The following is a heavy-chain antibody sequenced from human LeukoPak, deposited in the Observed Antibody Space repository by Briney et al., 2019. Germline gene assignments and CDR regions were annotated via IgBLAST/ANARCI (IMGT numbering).Heavy chain of an antibody. CDR2: MSSSGSSI. V-gene: IGHV3-21*04. J-gene: IGHJ4*02. CDR1: GFSFSTST. Sequence: GGSLRLSCAASGFSFSTSTMNWVRQAPGRGLEWVSSMSSSGSSIYYADSVKGRFTISRDNAKTSLYLQMNSLRAEDTALYYCAKDMGSGSYLDYFDYWGQGILVTVSS. D-gene: IGHD3-10*01. CDR3: AKDMGSGSYLDYFDY.